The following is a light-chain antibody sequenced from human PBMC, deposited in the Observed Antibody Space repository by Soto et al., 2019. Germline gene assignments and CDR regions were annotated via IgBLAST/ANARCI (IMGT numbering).Light chain of an antibody. CDR3: QQYGSSPPWT. CDR2: GAS. Sequence: EIVLTQSPGTLSLSPWERATLSCRASQSVSSSYLAWYQQKPGQAPRLLIYGASSRATGIPDRFSGSVSGTGFTLTISRLEPEDFAVYYCQQYGSSPPWTFGQGTKVDIK. J-gene: IGKJ1*01. V-gene: IGKV3-20*01. CDR1: QSVSSSY.